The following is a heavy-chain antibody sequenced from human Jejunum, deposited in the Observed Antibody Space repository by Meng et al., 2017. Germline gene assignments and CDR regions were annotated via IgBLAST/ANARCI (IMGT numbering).Heavy chain of an antibody. J-gene: IGHJ4*02. CDR2: ISSSCSYI. Sequence: GGSLRLPCVASGFTFSSFSMSWVRQAPGKGLEWVSSISSSCSYIFQADSVKGRFTISRDNAKNSLYLQMNSLRAEDTAVYFCATSALGYCSNVSCPNYWGQGTLVTVSS. CDR3: ATSALGYCSNVSCPNY. V-gene: IGHV3-21*01. D-gene: IGHD2-2*01. CDR1: GFTFSSFS.